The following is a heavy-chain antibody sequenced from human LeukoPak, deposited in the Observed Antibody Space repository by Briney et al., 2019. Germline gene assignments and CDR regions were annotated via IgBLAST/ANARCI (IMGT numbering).Heavy chain of an antibody. CDR3: RISGSSELVFDY. CDR1: GFTFSSYW. Sequence: PGRSLRLSCAASGFTFSSYWMHWVRQAPGMGLVWVSRIKSDGSTTSYADSVKGRFTISRDNAKNTLYLQMNSLRAEDTAVYYCRISGSSELVFDYWGQGTLVTVSS. CDR2: IKSDGSTT. D-gene: IGHD3-10*01. V-gene: IGHV3-74*01. J-gene: IGHJ4*02.